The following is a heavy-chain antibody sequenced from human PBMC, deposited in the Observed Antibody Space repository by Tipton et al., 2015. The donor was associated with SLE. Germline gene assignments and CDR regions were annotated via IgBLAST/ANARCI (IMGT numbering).Heavy chain of an antibody. J-gene: IGHJ5*01. V-gene: IGHV4-61*09. D-gene: IGHD4-11*01. CDR1: GGSISGGSYY. CDR3: ATYSGWFHT. Sequence: TLSLTCTVSGGSISGGSYYWTWLRQPAGKGLEWIGHIYTSGSTNYNPSLKSRVSISLDTSKNQFSLKLNSVTAADTAVNYCATYSGWFHTWGHGALVTVSS. CDR2: IYTSGST.